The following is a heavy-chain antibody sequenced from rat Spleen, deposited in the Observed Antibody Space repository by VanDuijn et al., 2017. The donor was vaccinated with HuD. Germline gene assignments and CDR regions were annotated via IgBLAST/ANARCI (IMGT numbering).Heavy chain of an antibody. J-gene: IGHJ4*01. CDR3: ASHRHYSVYVMDA. D-gene: IGHD1-1*01. CDR1: GFTFSDCY. CDR2: ISYDGSRT. V-gene: IGHV5-29*01. Sequence: EVQLVESDGGLVQPGRSLKLSCATSGFTFSDCYMAWVRQAPTKGLEWVATISYDGSRTYYRDSVEGRFTISRDNAKNTLYLQMDSLRSEDTATYHCASHRHYSVYVMDAWGQGASVTVSS.